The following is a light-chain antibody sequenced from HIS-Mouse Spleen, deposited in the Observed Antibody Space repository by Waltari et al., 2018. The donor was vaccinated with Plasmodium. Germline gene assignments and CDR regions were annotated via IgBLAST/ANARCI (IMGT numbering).Light chain of an antibody. Sequence: DVVMTQSPLSLPVTLGQPASISCRSSQNLVYSDGNTYLNWFQQRPGQSPRRLIYKVSNRDSGVPDRFSGSGSGTDFTLTISRLEPEDFAVYYCQQYGSSGTFGQGTKVEIK. J-gene: IGKJ1*01. CDR1: QNLVYSDGNTY. CDR3: QQYGSSGT. V-gene: IGKV2-30*01. CDR2: KVS.